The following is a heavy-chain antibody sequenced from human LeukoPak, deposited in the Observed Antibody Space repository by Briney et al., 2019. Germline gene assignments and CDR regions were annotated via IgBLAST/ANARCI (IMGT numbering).Heavy chain of an antibody. Sequence: GGSLRLSCAASGFTFSSYEMNWVRQAPGKGLEWVSYICSSGSNIYYADSVKGRFTISRENAKNSLYLQMNSLRAEDTALYYCAELGITMIGGVWGKGTTVTISS. CDR3: AELGITMIGGV. D-gene: IGHD3-10*02. CDR1: GFTFSSYE. V-gene: IGHV3-48*03. CDR2: ICSSGSNI. J-gene: IGHJ6*04.